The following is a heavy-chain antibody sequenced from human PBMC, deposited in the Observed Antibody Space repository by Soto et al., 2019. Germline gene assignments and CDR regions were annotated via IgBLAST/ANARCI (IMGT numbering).Heavy chain of an antibody. CDR1: GFTFSSYA. Sequence: GGSLRLSCAASGFTFSSYAMSWVRQAPGKGLEWVSAISGSGGSTYYADSVKGRFTISRDNSKNTLYLKMNSLRAEDTAVYYCEKDMEPIEPLDTFDYWCQGNLVTVS. J-gene: IGHJ4*02. CDR2: ISGSGGST. D-gene: IGHD5-18*01. CDR3: EKDMEPIEPLDTFDY. V-gene: IGHV3-23*01.